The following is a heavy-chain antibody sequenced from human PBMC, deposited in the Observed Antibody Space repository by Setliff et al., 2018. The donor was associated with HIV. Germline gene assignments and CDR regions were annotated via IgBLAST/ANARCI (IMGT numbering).Heavy chain of an antibody. Sequence: LRLSCAASGFTFSSAWMGWVRQAPAKGLEWVANISPDGSATYYVDSVKGRFTISRDNAKNSLYLQLNSLRVEDTAVYYCARRAYCSSTTCFDNWGQGTLVTVSS. CDR1: GFTFSSAW. CDR2: ISPDGSAT. V-gene: IGHV3-7*01. D-gene: IGHD2-2*01. J-gene: IGHJ4*02. CDR3: ARRAYCSSTTCFDN.